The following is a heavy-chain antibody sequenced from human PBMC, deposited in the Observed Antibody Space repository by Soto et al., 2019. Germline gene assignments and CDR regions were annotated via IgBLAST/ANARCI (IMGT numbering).Heavy chain of an antibody. V-gene: IGHV1-18*01. CDR3: ARGEFWSCYYTGCFDY. CDR1: VYTFTSYG. CDR2: ISGYNGNT. J-gene: IGHJ4*02. D-gene: IGHD3-3*01. Sequence: QVQLVQSGAAVKKPGASVKVSCKASVYTFTSYGISWVRQAPGQGLEWMGWISGYNGNTNYAQKLQGRVTMNTDTSTSTAYMELGSLRSDDTAVYYCARGEFWSCYYTGCFDYWGQGTLVTVSS.